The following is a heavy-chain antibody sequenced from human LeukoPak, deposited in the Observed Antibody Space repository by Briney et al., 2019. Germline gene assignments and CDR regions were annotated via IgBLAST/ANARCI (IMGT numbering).Heavy chain of an antibody. CDR3: ARVTKDIVVVPAASSDAFDI. Sequence: SETLSLPCAVYGGSFSGYYWSWIRQPPGKGLEWIGEINHSGSTNYNPSLKSRVTISVDTSKNQFSLKLSSVTAADTAVYYCARVTKDIVVVPAASSDAFDIWGQGTMVTVSS. J-gene: IGHJ3*02. V-gene: IGHV4-34*01. CDR2: INHSGST. CDR1: GGSFSGYY. D-gene: IGHD2-2*01.